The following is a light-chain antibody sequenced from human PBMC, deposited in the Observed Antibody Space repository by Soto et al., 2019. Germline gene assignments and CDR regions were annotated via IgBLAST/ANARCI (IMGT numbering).Light chain of an antibody. CDR1: SIDVGGSNF. Sequence: QSALTQPASVSDSPGQSITISCTGTSIDVGGSNFVSWYQQHTGKPPKLIIYDVANRPSGVSNRFSGSKSGSTASLSISRLQTEDEADYYCVSYTSSTPYVCGPGTKLTVL. CDR2: DVA. V-gene: IGLV2-14*03. CDR3: VSYTSSTPYV. J-gene: IGLJ1*01.